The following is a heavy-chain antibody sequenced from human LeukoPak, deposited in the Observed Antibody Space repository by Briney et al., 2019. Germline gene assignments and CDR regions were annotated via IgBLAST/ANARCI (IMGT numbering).Heavy chain of an antibody. V-gene: IGHV3-48*03. D-gene: IGHD4-11*01. J-gene: IGHJ4*02. CDR2: ISSSGDTK. CDR1: EFTFSSYE. Sequence: GGSLRLSCAASEFTFSSYEMNWVRQAPGKGLEWVSYISSSGDTKYYADSVKGRFTISRDNAKNSLYLQMNSLRAEDTAVYYCARVLLYIYYFDYWGQGTLVTVSS. CDR3: ARVLLYIYYFDY.